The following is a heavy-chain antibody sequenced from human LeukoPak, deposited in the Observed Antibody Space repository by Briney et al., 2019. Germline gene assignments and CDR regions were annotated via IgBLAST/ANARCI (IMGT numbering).Heavy chain of an antibody. CDR2: IYYSGST. V-gene: IGHV4-39*07. CDR1: GGSFSSYY. J-gene: IGHJ6*03. D-gene: IGHD5-12*01. CDR3: ARATDAVATIRNYYYMDV. Sequence: SETLSLTCAVYGGSFSSYYWGWIRQPPGKGLEWIGSIYYSGSTYYNPSLKSRVTISVDTSKNQFSLKLSSVTAADTAVYYCARATDAVATIRNYYYMDVWGKGTTVTVSS.